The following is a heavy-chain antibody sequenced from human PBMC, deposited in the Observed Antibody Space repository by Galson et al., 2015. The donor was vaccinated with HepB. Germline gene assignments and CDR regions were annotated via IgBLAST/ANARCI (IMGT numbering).Heavy chain of an antibody. J-gene: IGHJ6*02. Sequence: SLRLSCAASGFTFSSYAMHWVRQAPGKGLEWVAVISYDGSNKYYADSVKGRFTISRDNSKNTLYLQMNSLRAEDTAVYYCASCRRGIHYYYYYGMDVWGQGTTVTVSS. D-gene: IGHD6-13*01. CDR3: ASCRRGIHYYYYYGMDV. V-gene: IGHV3-30*04. CDR1: GFTFSSYA. CDR2: ISYDGSNK.